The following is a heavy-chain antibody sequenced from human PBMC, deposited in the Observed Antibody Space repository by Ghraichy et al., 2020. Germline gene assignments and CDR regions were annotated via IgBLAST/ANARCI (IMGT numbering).Heavy chain of an antibody. CDR3: ARAHFFGNWLDP. V-gene: IGHV4-59*01. D-gene: IGHD3-3*02. J-gene: IGHJ5*02. Sequence: SETLSLTCTVSGGSINNYYWNWIRQPPGKGLEWIGYVYYSGSTNYNPSLKSRVTISADTSKNQFSLKMTSLTAADTAIYYCARAHFFGNWLDPWGQGTLVTVAS. CDR2: VYYSGST. CDR1: GGSINNYY.